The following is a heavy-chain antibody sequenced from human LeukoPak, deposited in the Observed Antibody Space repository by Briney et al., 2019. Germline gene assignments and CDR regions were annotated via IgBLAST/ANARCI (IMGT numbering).Heavy chain of an antibody. V-gene: IGHV4-61*02. Sequence: SQTLSLTCSVSGASISRGSYYWSWIRQPAGKGLEWIGRIFTTWTTEYNPSLKSRATISIDTSKNQFSRKLTSATAADTAVYYCARVNWISDGDYNYYMDVWGKGTTVTVSS. CDR2: IFTTWTT. CDR1: GASISRGSYY. J-gene: IGHJ6*03. CDR3: ARVNWISDGDYNYYMDV. D-gene: IGHD4-17*01.